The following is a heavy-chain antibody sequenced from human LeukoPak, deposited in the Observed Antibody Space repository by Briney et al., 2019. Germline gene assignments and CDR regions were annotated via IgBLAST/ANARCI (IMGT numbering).Heavy chain of an antibody. D-gene: IGHD6-19*01. CDR1: GYTFTSYC. CDR3: ARGGSSGWEGEYYYYGRDV. CDR2: INPSGGST. Sequence: ASVKVSCKASGYTFTSYCMHWVRQAPGQGLEWMGIINPSGGSTSYAQKFQGRVTMTRDTSTSTVYMEMSSLRSEDTAVYYCARGGSSGWEGEYYYYGRDVWGQGTTVTVSS. J-gene: IGHJ6*02. V-gene: IGHV1-46*01.